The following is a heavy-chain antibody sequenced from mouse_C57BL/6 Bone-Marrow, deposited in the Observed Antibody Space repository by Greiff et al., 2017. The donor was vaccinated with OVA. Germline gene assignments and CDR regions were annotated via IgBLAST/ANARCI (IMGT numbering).Heavy chain of an antibody. Sequence: VQLKESGSELRSPGSSVKLSCKDFDSEVFPIAYMSWVRQKPGHGFEWIGGILPSIGRTIYGEKFEDKATLDADTLSNTAYLELNSLTSEDSAIYYCARGDYAAWFAYWGQGTLVTVSA. CDR3: ARGDYAAWFAY. D-gene: IGHD2-4*01. V-gene: IGHV15-2*01. J-gene: IGHJ3*01. CDR2: ILPSIGRT. CDR1: DSEVFPIAY.